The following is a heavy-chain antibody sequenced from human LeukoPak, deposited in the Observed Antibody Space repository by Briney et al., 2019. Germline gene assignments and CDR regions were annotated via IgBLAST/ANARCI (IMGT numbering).Heavy chain of an antibody. CDR3: ARDPTFDCSSTSCSRAFDY. Sequence: SETLSLTCTVSGGSISSGGYYWSWIRQPPGKGLEWIGYIYHSGSTYYNPSLKSRVTISVDRSKNQFSLKLSSVTAADTAVYYCARDPTFDCSSTSCSRAFDYWGQGTLVTVSS. D-gene: IGHD2-2*01. CDR1: GGSISSGGYY. V-gene: IGHV4-30-2*01. CDR2: IYHSGST. J-gene: IGHJ4*02.